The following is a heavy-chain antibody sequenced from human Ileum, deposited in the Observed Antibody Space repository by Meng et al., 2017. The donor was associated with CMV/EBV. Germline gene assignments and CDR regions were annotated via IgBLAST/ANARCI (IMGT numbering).Heavy chain of an antibody. D-gene: IGHD1-26*01. J-gene: IGHJ1*01. CDR2: INSDGGNT. CDR3: ARNPSGSYGDFQH. Sequence: GGSLRLSCAASGFTFSSYWMHWVRQAPGKGLMWVSRINSDGGNTNYADSVKGRFTISRDNAKNMLYLQRNSLRADDSAIYYCARNPSGSYGDFQHWGQGTQVTVSS. CDR1: GFTFSSYW. V-gene: IGHV3-74*01.